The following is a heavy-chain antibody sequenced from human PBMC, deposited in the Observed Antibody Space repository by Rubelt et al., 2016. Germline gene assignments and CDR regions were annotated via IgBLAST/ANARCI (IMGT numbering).Heavy chain of an antibody. Sequence: EVQLVESGGGLIQPGGSLRLSCAASGFTVSSNYMSWVRQAPGKGLEWVSVIYSGGSTYYADSVKGRFTISRDNSKNTLYLQMNSLRAEDTAVYYCARVGQRYSSARNAFDIWGQGTMVTVSS. V-gene: IGHV3-53*01. CDR2: IYSGGST. D-gene: IGHD6-19*01. CDR3: ARVGQRYSSARNAFDI. J-gene: IGHJ3*02. CDR1: GFTVSSNY.